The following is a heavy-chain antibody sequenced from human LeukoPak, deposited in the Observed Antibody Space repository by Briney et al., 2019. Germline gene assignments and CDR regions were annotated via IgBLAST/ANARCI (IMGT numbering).Heavy chain of an antibody. D-gene: IGHD6-13*01. CDR1: GYTFTSYG. Sequence: ASVKASCKASGYTFTSYGISWVRQAPGQGLEWMGWISAYNGNTNYAQKLQGRVTMTTDTSTSTAYMELRSLRSDDTAVYYCAREILPGIAAAGWPDYWGLGTLVTVSS. CDR2: ISAYNGNT. V-gene: IGHV1-18*01. J-gene: IGHJ4*02. CDR3: AREILPGIAAAGWPDY.